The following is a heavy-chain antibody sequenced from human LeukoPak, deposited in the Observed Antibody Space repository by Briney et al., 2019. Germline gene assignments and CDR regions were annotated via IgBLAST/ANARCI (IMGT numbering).Heavy chain of an antibody. D-gene: IGHD2-2*01. Sequence: ASVKVSCKASVYTFTTSGINWVRQSPGQGLEWMGCINVYNGNTNYAQKFQGRITMNRDTSTNTAYMELRSLKSDDTAVYYCARGLVVPAAMGEFDCWGQGTLIAVSS. CDR1: VYTFTTSG. J-gene: IGHJ4*02. V-gene: IGHV1-18*01. CDR2: INVYNGNT. CDR3: ARGLVVPAAMGEFDC.